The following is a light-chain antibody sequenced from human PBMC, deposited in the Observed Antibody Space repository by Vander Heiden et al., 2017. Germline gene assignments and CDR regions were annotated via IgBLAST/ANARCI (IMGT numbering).Light chain of an antibody. J-gene: IGKJ3*01. Sequence: ELVLTQSPGTLSLSPGERATLSCRASQSVSSSYLAWYQQKPGQAPRLLIYGASSRATGIPDRFSGSGSGTDFTLTISRLEPEDFAVYYCQQYDSSIFTFGHGTKVDIK. CDR3: QQYDSSIFT. CDR2: GAS. V-gene: IGKV3-20*01. CDR1: QSVSSSY.